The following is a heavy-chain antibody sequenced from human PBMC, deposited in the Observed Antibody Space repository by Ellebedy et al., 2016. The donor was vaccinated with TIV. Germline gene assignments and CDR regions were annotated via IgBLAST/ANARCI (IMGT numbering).Heavy chain of an antibody. J-gene: IGHJ4*02. CDR2: IFHSGST. D-gene: IGHD1-26*01. CDR1: GDSISSSNW. CDR3: ARELSGNFFDF. Sequence: SETLSLTXAVSGDSISSSNWWSWVRRTPGKGLEWIGEIFHSGSTNYSPSLKSRVTMSIDKSKNQFSLELTSVTAADTAVYYCARELSGNFFDFWGQGTLVTVSS. V-gene: IGHV4-4*02.